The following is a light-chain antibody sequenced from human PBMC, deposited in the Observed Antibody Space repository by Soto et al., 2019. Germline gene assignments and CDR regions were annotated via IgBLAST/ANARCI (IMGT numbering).Light chain of an antibody. CDR1: QGISSA. CDR3: QQYNSYPLT. J-gene: IGKJ1*01. CDR2: DAS. V-gene: IGKV1-13*02. Sequence: AIQLTQSPSSLSASVGDRVTITCRASQGISSALAWYQQKPGKAPKLLIYDASSLESGVPSRFSGSGPGTDFTLIISSLQPEDYAASDWQQYNSYPLTFGQGTK.